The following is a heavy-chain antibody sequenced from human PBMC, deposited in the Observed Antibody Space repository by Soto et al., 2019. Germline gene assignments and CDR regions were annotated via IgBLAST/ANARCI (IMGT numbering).Heavy chain of an antibody. CDR3: ERDDFYGDWGAFDI. V-gene: IGHV4-59*01. J-gene: IGHJ3*02. CDR2: IYYSGST. D-gene: IGHD4-17*01. Sequence: PSETLSLTCTVSGGSISSYYWSWIRQPPGKGLEWIGYIYYSGSTNYNPSLKSRVTISVDTSKNQFSLKLSSVTAADTAVYYCERDDFYGDWGAFDIWGQETMVNVS. CDR1: GGSISSYY.